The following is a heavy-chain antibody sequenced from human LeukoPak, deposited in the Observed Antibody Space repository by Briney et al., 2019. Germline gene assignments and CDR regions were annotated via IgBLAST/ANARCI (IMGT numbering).Heavy chain of an antibody. D-gene: IGHD3-10*01. CDR2: ISYDGSNK. V-gene: IGHV3-30*03. CDR3: ARSDITMVRGAPVGG. CDR1: GFTFSSYG. J-gene: IGHJ4*02. Sequence: GGSLRLSCAASGFTFSSYGMHWVHQAPGKGLEWVAVISYDGSNKYYADSVKGRFTISRDNSKNTLYLQMNSLRAEDTAVYYCARSDITMVRGAPVGGWGQGTLVTVSS.